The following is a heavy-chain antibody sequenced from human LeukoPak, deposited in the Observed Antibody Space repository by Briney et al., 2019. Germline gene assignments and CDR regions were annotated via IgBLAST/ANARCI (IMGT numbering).Heavy chain of an antibody. D-gene: IGHD6-19*01. V-gene: IGHV3-23*01. CDR2: LSGSGITT. CDR1: GFTFSNSA. J-gene: IGHJ4*01. CDR3: AKGIYSSGWSYFDY. Sequence: GGSLRLSCAASGFTFSNSAMSWVRQAPGKGLEGVSTLSGSGITTYYADSVKGRFTISRDNSKNTLYLQMNSLRAEDTAVYYCAKGIYSSGWSYFDYWGHGTLVTVPS.